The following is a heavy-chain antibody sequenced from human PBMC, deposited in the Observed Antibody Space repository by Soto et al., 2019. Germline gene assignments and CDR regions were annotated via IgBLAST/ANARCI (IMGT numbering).Heavy chain of an antibody. J-gene: IGHJ4*02. Sequence: EVQLVASGGGLVKPGGSLRLSCAASGFTFSNAWMNWVRQAPGKGLEWVGRIKSKTDGGTTDYAAPVKGRFTISRDDSKNTLYLQMNSLKTEDTAVYYCTTGAGITMVRGAKGYFDYWGQGTLVTVSS. CDR2: IKSKTDGGTT. CDR3: TTGAGITMVRGAKGYFDY. D-gene: IGHD3-10*01. V-gene: IGHV3-15*07. CDR1: GFTFSNAW.